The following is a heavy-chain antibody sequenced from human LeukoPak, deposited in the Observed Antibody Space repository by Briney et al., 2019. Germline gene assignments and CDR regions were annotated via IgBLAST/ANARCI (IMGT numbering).Heavy chain of an antibody. J-gene: IGHJ6*03. CDR2: ISGSGGST. D-gene: IGHD3-3*01. Sequence: GGSLRLSCAASGFTFSSYAVSWVRQAPGKGLEWVSAISGSGGSTYYADSVKGRFTISRDNSKNTLYLQMNSLRAEDTAVYYCVKAVYASWSGYYKGGYYYYYYMDVWGKGTTVTVSS. CDR1: GFTFSSYA. CDR3: VKAVYASWSGYYKGGYYYYYYMDV. V-gene: IGHV3-23*01.